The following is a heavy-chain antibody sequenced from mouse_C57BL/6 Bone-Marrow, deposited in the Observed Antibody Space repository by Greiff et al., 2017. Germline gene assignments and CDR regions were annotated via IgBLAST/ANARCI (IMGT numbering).Heavy chain of an antibody. D-gene: IGHD2-3*01. CDR3: ARRLTVRAY. CDR1: GYTFTSYW. J-gene: IGHJ3*01. CDR2: IRPNSGST. V-gene: IGHV1-64*01. Sequence: QVQLQQPGAELVKPGASLKFSCTASGYTFTSYWMHWVQQTPGQGLEWIGLIRPNSGSTNYTETFKSKATLTVDKSSSTANMQLRSQTSEDSAVYYCARRLTVRAYWGQGTLVTVSA.